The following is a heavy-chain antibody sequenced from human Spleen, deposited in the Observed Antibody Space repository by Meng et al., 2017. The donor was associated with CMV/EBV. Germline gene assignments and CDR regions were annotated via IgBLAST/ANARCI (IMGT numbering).Heavy chain of an antibody. CDR3: AKVPIVEILFAFVPPDY. J-gene: IGHJ4*02. D-gene: IGHD2-21*01. CDR2: ISGSGDSL. V-gene: IGHV3-23*01. CDR1: GFMFSSHG. Sequence: GESLKISCEASGFMFSSHGMSWVRQAPGKGLEWVSSISGSGDSLKYADSVKGRFTISRDNSKNTVYLQMSRLKAEDTAVYYCAKVPIVEILFAFVPPDYWGQGTLVTVSS.